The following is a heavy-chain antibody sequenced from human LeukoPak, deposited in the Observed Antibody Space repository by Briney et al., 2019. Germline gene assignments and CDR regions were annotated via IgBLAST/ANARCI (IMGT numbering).Heavy chain of an antibody. Sequence: VSVKVSCKASGYTFTSYGISWVRQAPGQGLEWMGWISAYNGNTNYAQKLQGRVTMTTDTSTSTAYMELRSLRSDDTAVYYCARVGYYDSSGYYYHDAFDIWGQGTMVTVSS. CDR1: GYTFTSYG. CDR3: ARVGYYDSSGYYYHDAFDI. J-gene: IGHJ3*02. D-gene: IGHD3-22*01. V-gene: IGHV1-18*01. CDR2: ISAYNGNT.